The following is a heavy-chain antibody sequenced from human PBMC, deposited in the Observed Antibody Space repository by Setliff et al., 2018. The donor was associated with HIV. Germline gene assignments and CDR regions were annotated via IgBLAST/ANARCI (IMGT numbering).Heavy chain of an antibody. Sequence: SETLSLTCAVYGGSFSGYYWSWIRQPPGKGLEWIGEINHSGSTNYNPSLKSRVTISVDTSKNQFSLNLSSVTAADTAVYYCARRIDNSGSLPAKNWFDTWGQGRLVTVSS. V-gene: IGHV4-34*01. J-gene: IGHJ5*02. CDR1: GGSFSGYY. D-gene: IGHD3-10*01. CDR3: ARRIDNSGSLPAKNWFDT. CDR2: INHSGST.